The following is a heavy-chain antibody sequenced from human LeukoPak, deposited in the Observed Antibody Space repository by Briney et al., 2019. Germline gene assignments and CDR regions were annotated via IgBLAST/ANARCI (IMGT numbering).Heavy chain of an antibody. Sequence: ASVKVSCKASGNTFAGYYMHWVRQAPGQGLEWMGWINPNSGGTNYAQKFQGRVTMTRDTSISTAYMELSSLRSDDTAVYYCAGSHYDLWSGYYTTFDYWGQGTLVTVSS. V-gene: IGHV1-2*02. CDR2: INPNSGGT. CDR3: AGSHYDLWSGYYTTFDY. J-gene: IGHJ4*02. D-gene: IGHD3-3*01. CDR1: GNTFAGYY.